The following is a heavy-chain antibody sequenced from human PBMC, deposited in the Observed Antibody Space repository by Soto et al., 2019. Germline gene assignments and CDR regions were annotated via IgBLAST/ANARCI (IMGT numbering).Heavy chain of an antibody. CDR3: ARVSGIYYYGMDV. Sequence: SETLSLTCAVYGGSFSGYYWSWIRQPPGKGLEWIGEINHSGSANYNPSLKSRVTISVDTSKNQFSLKLSSVTAADTAVYYCARVSGIYYYGMDVWGQGTTVTVSS. CDR1: GGSFSGYY. V-gene: IGHV4-34*01. D-gene: IGHD3-10*01. J-gene: IGHJ6*02. CDR2: INHSGSA.